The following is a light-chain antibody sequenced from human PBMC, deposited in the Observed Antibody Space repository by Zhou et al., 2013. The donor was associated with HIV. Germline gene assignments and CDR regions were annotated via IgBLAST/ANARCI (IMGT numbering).Light chain of an antibody. CDR2: RTS. Sequence: IQLTQSPSSLSASVGDRVTITCRASQGISSYLAWYQQKPGKAPKLLIYRTSTLESGVPSRFSGSGSGTDFTLTITSLQPDDFATYYCQYYNGASSSFGQGTRVEIK. CDR3: QYYNGASSS. J-gene: IGKJ1*01. CDR1: QGISSY. V-gene: IGKV1-9*01.